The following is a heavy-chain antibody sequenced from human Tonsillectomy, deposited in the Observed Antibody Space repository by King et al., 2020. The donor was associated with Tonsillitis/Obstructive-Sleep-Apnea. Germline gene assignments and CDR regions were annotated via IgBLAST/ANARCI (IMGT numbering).Heavy chain of an antibody. J-gene: IGHJ6*03. CDR3: ARLGDIVLLPAAMVPRHYCMDV. CDR2: INHSRST. Sequence: VQLQQWGAGLLKPSETLSLTCAVYGGSFSGYYWSWIRQPPGKGLEWIGEINHSRSTNYNPSLKGRVTISVDTSKNQFSLKLTSVTAADTAVYYCARLGDIVLLPAAMVPRHYCMDVWGKGTTVTVSS. V-gene: IGHV4-34*01. D-gene: IGHD2-2*01. CDR1: GGSFSGYY.